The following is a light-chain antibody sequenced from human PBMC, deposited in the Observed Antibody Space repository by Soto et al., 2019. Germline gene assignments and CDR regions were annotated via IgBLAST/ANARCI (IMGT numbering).Light chain of an antibody. CDR2: GAS. J-gene: IGKJ4*01. Sequence: GTLSLSPGDRATLSCRASQSVSRSYLGWYQQKPGQAPRLLMYGASIRAAGVPARFSGSRSGPEFTLTINSLQSEDFAIYYCQPYNNWPLTFGGGTKVDIK. CDR3: QPYNNWPLT. V-gene: IGKV3D-15*01. CDR1: QSVSRSY.